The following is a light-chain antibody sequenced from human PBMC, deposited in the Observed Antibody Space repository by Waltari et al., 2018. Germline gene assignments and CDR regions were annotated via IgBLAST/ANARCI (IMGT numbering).Light chain of an antibody. CDR2: GAS. CDR1: QSVSSN. CDR3: QQYNNWPPQYT. Sequence: EIVMTQSPATLSVSPGERASLSCRARQSVSSNLAWYQQKPGQAPRLLIYGASTRVSGIPARFSVSGSGTEFTLTIISLQSEDFAVYYCQQYNNWPPQYTFGQGTKLEIK. V-gene: IGKV3-15*01. J-gene: IGKJ2*01.